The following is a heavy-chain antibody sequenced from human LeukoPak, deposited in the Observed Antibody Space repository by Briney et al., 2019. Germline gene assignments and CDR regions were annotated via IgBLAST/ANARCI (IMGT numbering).Heavy chain of an antibody. J-gene: IGHJ4*02. CDR2: ISSSGSTI. CDR3: ASSVGSSWFDY. CDR1: GFTFSDYY. Sequence: GGSLRLSCAASGFTFSDYYMSWIRQAPGKGLEWVSYISSSGSTIYYADSVKGRFTISRDNSKNTLYLQMNSLRAEDTAVYYCASSVGSSWFDYWGQGTLVTVSS. D-gene: IGHD6-13*01. V-gene: IGHV3-11*04.